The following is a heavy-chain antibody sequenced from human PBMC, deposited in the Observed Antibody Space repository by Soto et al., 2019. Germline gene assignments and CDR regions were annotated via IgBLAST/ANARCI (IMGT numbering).Heavy chain of an antibody. CDR1: GGSISSGGYY. CDR3: AREGMVMATIPQRKYAFDI. CDR2: IYYSGST. D-gene: IGHD5-12*01. Sequence: QVQLQESGPGLVKPSQTLSLTCTVSGGSISSGGYYWSWIRQHPGKGLEWIGYIYYSGSTYYNPSLKSRVTKTVDTSKNQCVLNLSSVTAADTAVYYCAREGMVMATIPQRKYAFDIWGQGTMVTVSS. J-gene: IGHJ3*02. V-gene: IGHV4-31*03.